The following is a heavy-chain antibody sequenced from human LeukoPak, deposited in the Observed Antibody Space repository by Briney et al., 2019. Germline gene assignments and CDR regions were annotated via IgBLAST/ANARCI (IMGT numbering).Heavy chain of an antibody. CDR3: ARLQSYCSGGSCYGYYYYYGMDV. V-gene: IGHV4-34*01. CDR2: INHSGST. J-gene: IGHJ6*02. Sequence: PSETLSLTCAAYGGSFSGYYWSWIRQPPGKGLEWIGEINHSGSTNYNPSLKSRVTISVDTSKNQFSLELSSVTAADTAVYYCARLQSYCSGGSCYGYYYYYGMDVWGQGTTVTVSS. CDR1: GGSFSGYY. D-gene: IGHD2-15*01.